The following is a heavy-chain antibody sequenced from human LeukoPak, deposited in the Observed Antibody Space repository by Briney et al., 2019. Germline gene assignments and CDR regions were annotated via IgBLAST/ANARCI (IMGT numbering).Heavy chain of an antibody. J-gene: IGHJ6*02. CDR3: ARRKSSTRWYYYGMDV. CDR2: INHSGST. D-gene: IGHD2-2*01. V-gene: IGHV4-34*01. Sequence: SETLSLTCAVYGGSFSGYYWSWIRQPPGKGLEWIGEINHSGSTNYNPSLKSRVTISVDTSKNQFPLKLSSVTAADTAVYYCARRKSSTRWYYYGMDVWGQGTTVTVSS. CDR1: GGSFSGYY.